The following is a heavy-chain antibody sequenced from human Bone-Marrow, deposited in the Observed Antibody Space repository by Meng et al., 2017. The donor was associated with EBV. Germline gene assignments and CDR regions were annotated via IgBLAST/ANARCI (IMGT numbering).Heavy chain of an antibody. CDR2: INPNSGGT. V-gene: IGHV1-2*02. D-gene: IGHD5-12*01. J-gene: IGHJ4*02. CDR3: AMGLATDFDY. Sequence: GQRVQSGAEVKQPGASLKVSCKASGYTFTGYYIHWVRQAHGQGLEWVGWINPNSGGTNYAEKFQGRVTMTRDTSITTAFMELSSLKSDDTAVYYCAMGLATDFDYWGQGTLVTVSS. CDR1: GYTFTGYY.